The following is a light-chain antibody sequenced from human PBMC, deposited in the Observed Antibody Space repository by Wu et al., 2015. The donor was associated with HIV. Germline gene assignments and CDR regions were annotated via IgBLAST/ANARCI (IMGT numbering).Light chain of an antibody. CDR1: QSVSSN. Sequence: EIVMTQSPATLSVSPGERATLSCRASQSVSSNLAWYQQKPGQAPRLLISGASTRATDIPPRFSGSGSGTDFTLTISSMQSEDFAVYYCQQYSNWPLTFGGGTKVEIK. CDR3: QQYSNWPLT. V-gene: IGKV3-15*01. J-gene: IGKJ4*01. CDR2: GAS.